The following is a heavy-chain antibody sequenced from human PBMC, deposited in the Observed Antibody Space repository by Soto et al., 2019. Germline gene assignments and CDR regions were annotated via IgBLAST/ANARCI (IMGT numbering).Heavy chain of an antibody. Sequence: SETLSLTCTVSGYSIRNGYYWGWIRQPPGKGLEWIGTIYHSGSTYYNPSLKSRVTISVDASENHFSLKLSSVTAADTAVYYCARSAPFDIYAITPVEFWGQGTLVTVSS. CDR1: GYSIRNGYY. CDR2: IYHSGST. D-gene: IGHD3-9*01. V-gene: IGHV4-38-2*02. J-gene: IGHJ1*01. CDR3: ARSAPFDIYAITPVEF.